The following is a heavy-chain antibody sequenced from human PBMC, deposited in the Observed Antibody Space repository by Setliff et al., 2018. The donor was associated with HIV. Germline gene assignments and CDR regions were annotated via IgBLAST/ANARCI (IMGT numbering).Heavy chain of an antibody. CDR3: ARHQKVSFMSDH. V-gene: IGHV4-31*03. CDR2: IYYSGTT. J-gene: IGHJ4*02. CDR1: GGSIISGGYY. Sequence: KPSETLSLTCSVSGGSIISGGYYWSWIRQHPGKGLEWIGYIYYSGTTYYNPSLKSRVTISLDTSMNQFSLKLSSVTAADTAIYYCARHQKVSFMSDHWGQGMLVTVSS. D-gene: IGHD3-16*01.